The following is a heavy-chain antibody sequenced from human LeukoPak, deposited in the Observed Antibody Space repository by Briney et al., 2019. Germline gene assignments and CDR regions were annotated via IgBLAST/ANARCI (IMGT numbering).Heavy chain of an antibody. CDR2: ISYSGST. CDR1: GGSVSSSSYY. Sequence: SETLSLTCTVSGGSVSSSSYYWGWIRQSPGKGLEWIGSISYSGSTYHNPSLKSRVTMSVDTSKDQFSVKLSSVTATDTAIYYCARDYGGNSYYFDYWGQGTLVTVSS. V-gene: IGHV4-39*02. CDR3: ARDYGGNSYYFDY. D-gene: IGHD4-23*01. J-gene: IGHJ4*02.